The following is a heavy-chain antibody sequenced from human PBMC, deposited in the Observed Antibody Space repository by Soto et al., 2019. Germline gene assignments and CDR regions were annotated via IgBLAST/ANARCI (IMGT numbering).Heavy chain of an antibody. D-gene: IGHD6-19*01. Sequence: PGESLKISCMGSGYSFTSYWIGWVRQMPGKGLERMGIIYPGDSDTRYSPSFQGQVTISADKSITTTYLQWSSLKASDTAIYYCARLFDTSGWYDYWGQGTLVTVSS. J-gene: IGHJ4*02. CDR1: GYSFTSYW. V-gene: IGHV5-51*01. CDR2: IYPGDSDT. CDR3: ARLFDTSGWYDY.